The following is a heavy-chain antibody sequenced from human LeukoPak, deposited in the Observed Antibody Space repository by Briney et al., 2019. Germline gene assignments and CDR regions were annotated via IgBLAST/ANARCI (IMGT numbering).Heavy chain of an antibody. D-gene: IGHD2-2*01. Sequence: SQTLSLTCTVSGGSISSGGYYWSWIRHHPGKGLEWIGYIYYSGSTYYNPSLKSRITISVDTSKNQFSLKLSSVTAADTAVYYCARGFGGSSTSYAYPFGYWGQGTLVTVSS. CDR1: GGSISSGGYY. CDR3: ARGFGGSSTSYAYPFGY. V-gene: IGHV4-31*03. CDR2: IYYSGST. J-gene: IGHJ4*02.